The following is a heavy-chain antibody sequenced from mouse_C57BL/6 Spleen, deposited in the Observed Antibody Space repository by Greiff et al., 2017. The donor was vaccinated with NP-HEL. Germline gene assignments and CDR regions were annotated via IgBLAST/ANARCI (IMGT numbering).Heavy chain of an antibody. J-gene: IGHJ4*01. Sequence: VQLQESGAELVRPGASVTLSCKASGYTFTDYEMHWVKQTPVHGLEWIGAIDPETGGTAYNQKFKGKAILTADKSSSTAYMELRSLTSEDSAVYYCTRLTTVEDYAMDYWGQGTSVTVSS. CDR2: IDPETGGT. D-gene: IGHD1-1*01. CDR1: GYTFTDYE. V-gene: IGHV1-15*01. CDR3: TRLTTVEDYAMDY.